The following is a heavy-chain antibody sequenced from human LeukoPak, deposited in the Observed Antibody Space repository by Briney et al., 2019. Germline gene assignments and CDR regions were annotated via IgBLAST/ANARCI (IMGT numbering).Heavy chain of an antibody. CDR2: IYYSGST. J-gene: IGHJ4*02. CDR1: CGSITSSSYY. D-gene: IGHD5-18*01. CDR3: ARQGYSYDSDY. V-gene: IGHV4-39*01. Sequence: SETLSLTCTVSCGSITSSSYYRRSTRQPPGKGLEWIGNIYYSGSTYYNPSLKSRVTISVHTSRNQSSLKLSSVTAADTAVYYCARQGYSYDSDYWGQGTLVTVSS.